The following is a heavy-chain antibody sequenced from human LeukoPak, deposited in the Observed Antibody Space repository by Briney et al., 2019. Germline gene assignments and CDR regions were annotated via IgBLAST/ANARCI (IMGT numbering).Heavy chain of an antibody. J-gene: IGHJ4*02. CDR3: AREDTDSGYDDFDY. CDR2: IKQDGSEN. Sequence: GGSLRLSCAASGFTFSNYWMTWVRQAPGKGLEWVANIKQDGSENYYVDSVKGRFTISRDNAKNSLYLQMNSLRAEDTAVYYCAREDTDSGYDDFDYWGQGTLVTVSS. CDR1: GFTFSNYW. D-gene: IGHD5-12*01. V-gene: IGHV3-7*01.